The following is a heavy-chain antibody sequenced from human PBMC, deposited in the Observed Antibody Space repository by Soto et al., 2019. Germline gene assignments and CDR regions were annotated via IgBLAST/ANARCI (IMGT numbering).Heavy chain of an antibody. Sequence: TSETLSLTCTVSGGSISSGGYYWSWIRQHPGKGLEWIGYIYYSGSTYYNPSLKSRVTISVDTSKNQFSLKLSSVTAADTAVYYCARGLYGDYNYWGQGTLVTVSS. CDR2: IYYSGST. D-gene: IGHD4-17*01. J-gene: IGHJ4*02. CDR3: ARGLYGDYNY. CDR1: GGSISSGGYY. V-gene: IGHV4-31*03.